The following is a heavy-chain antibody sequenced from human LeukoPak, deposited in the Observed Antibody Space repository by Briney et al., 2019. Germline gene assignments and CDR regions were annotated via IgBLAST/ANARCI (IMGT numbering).Heavy chain of an antibody. V-gene: IGHV4-4*07. D-gene: IGHD6-13*01. J-gene: IGHJ5*02. CDR1: GVSITSYY. Sequence: SETLSLTCTVSGVSITSYYWTWIRQPAGKGLEWIGRIHSSGSTNYNPSLKSRVTMSVDTSKNQFSLKLNSVTAADTAVYYCARIYSSSWFLNWFDPWGQGTLVTVSS. CDR2: IHSSGST. CDR3: ARIYSSSWFLNWFDP.